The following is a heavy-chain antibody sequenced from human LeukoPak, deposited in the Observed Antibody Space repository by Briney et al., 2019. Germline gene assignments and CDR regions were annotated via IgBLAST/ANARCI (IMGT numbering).Heavy chain of an antibody. V-gene: IGHV3-23*01. J-gene: IGHJ5*02. CDR3: ASTTRPSGPFDP. D-gene: IGHD1-26*01. CDR2: ISGSGGST. CDR1: GFTFSSYG. Sequence: PGGSLRLSCAASGFTFSSYGMSWVRQAPGKGLEWVSAISGSGGSTYYADSVKGRFTISRDNAKNTLYLQMNSLRVEDTAVYYCASTTRPSGPFDPWGQGTLVTVSS.